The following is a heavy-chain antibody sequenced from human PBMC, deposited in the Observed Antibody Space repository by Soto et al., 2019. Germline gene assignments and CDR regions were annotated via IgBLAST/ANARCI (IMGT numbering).Heavy chain of an antibody. CDR1: GFTFSSYG. D-gene: IGHD7-27*01. CDR2: ISYDGSNK. CDR3: AKDLLGPGRAYGMDV. V-gene: IGHV3-30*18. Sequence: QVQLVESGGGVVQPGRSLRLSCAASGFTFSSYGMHWVRQAPGKGLERVAVISYDGSNKYYADSVKGRFTISRDNPKNTLYLQMNSLRAKDTAVYYCAKDLLGPGRAYGMDVWGQGTTVTVSS. J-gene: IGHJ6*02.